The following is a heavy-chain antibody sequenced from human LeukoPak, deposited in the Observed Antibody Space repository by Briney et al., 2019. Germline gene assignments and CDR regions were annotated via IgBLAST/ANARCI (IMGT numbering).Heavy chain of an antibody. Sequence: SQTLSLTCAISGDSVSSNSASWNWIRPSPSRGLEWLGRTYYRSKWYNDYAVSVKSRITINPDTSKNQFSLQLNSVTPEDTAVYYCARGVAALDAFDIWGQGTMVTVSS. CDR2: TYYRSKWYN. CDR3: ARGVAALDAFDI. CDR1: GDSVSSNSAS. J-gene: IGHJ3*02. D-gene: IGHD6-13*01. V-gene: IGHV6-1*01.